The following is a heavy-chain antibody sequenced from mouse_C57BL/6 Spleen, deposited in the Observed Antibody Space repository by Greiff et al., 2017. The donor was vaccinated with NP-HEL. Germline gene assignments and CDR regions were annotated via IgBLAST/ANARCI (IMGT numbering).Heavy chain of an antibody. CDR3: ARSYYSNYVGDY. J-gene: IGHJ2*01. V-gene: IGHV1-52*01. CDR2: IDPSDSAT. D-gene: IGHD2-5*01. Sequence: QVQLKQPGAELVRPGSSVKLSCKASGYTFTSYWMHWVKQRPIQGLEWIGNIDPSDSATHYNQKFKDKATLTVDKSSITAYMQLSSLTSEDSAVYYCARSYYSNYVGDYWGQGTTLSVSS. CDR1: GYTFTSYW.